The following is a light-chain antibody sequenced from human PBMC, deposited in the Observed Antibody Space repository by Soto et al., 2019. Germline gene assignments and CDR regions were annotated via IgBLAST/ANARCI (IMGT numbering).Light chain of an antibody. CDR1: RGISSY. Sequence: AIRMTQSPSSFSASTGDRVTITCRASRGISSYLAWYQQKPGKAPKLLIYAASTLQSGVPSRFSGSGSGTDFTLTISCLQSEDFATYYCQQYYSYPMYTFGQVTKLEIK. CDR3: QQYYSYPMYT. J-gene: IGKJ2*01. V-gene: IGKV1-8*01. CDR2: AAS.